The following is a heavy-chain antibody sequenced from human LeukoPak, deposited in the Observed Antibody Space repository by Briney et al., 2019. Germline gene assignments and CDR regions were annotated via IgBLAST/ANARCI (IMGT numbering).Heavy chain of an antibody. CDR2: ISGSGGST. CDR3: AKVKNDILTGYYPYYFDY. Sequence: GGSLRLSCAASGFTFSSYAMSWVRQAPGKGLEWVSAISGSGGSTYYADSVKGRFTISRDNSKNTMYLKMNSLRAEDTAVYYCAKVKNDILTGYYPYYFDYGGQGTLVTVSS. J-gene: IGHJ4*02. V-gene: IGHV3-23*01. D-gene: IGHD3-9*01. CDR1: GFTFSSYA.